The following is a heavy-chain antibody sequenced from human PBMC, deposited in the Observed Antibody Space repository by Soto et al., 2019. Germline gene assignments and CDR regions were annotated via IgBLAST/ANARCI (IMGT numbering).Heavy chain of an antibody. CDR3: ARRCGATFDY. Sequence: QVQLQESGPGLVKPSETLSLTCTVSGGSISSYYWSWIRQPPGKGLEWIGYIYYSGSTNYNPSLKRRVTTSVDTSKNQSSLKLSSVTAADTAVYYCARRCGATFDYWGQGTLVTVSS. J-gene: IGHJ4*02. CDR1: GGSISSYY. D-gene: IGHD1-26*01. CDR2: IYYSGST. V-gene: IGHV4-59*08.